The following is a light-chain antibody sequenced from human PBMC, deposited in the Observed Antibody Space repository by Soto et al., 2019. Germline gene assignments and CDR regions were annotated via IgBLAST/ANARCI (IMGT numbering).Light chain of an antibody. Sequence: QSALTQPASVSGSPGQSITISCTRTSSDVGGYDHVSWYQQHPGKAPKLMIYDVSNRPSGVSNRFSGSKSGNTASLTISGLQAEDEADYYCSSYTTSSTYVFGTGTKLTVL. V-gene: IGLV2-14*01. J-gene: IGLJ1*01. CDR1: SSDVGGYDH. CDR3: SSYTTSSTYV. CDR2: DVS.